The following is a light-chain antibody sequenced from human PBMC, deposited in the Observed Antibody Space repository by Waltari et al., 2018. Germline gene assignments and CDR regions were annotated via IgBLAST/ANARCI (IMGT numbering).Light chain of an antibody. CDR1: QSIVKW. Sequence: DIQITQSPSSVSASVGDRVTITCRASQSIVKWLAWSHQRPGKARTLRIYVASKLQGGGRARLSGSGSGTDFTLTINNLQPEDFAAYDCQQACVEVSLAGGTRVEIK. CDR3: QQACVEVS. J-gene: IGKJ4*01. CDR2: VAS. V-gene: IGKV1-12*01.